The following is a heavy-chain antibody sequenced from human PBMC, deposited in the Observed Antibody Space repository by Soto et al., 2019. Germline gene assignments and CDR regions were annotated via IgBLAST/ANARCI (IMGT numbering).Heavy chain of an antibody. CDR1: GYSFTSYW. D-gene: IGHD1-26*01. V-gene: IGHV5-10-1*01. CDR2: IDPSDSYT. J-gene: IGHJ3*02. CDR3: ARPGYAIVGPKGAFDI. Sequence: GESLKISYKGSGYSFTSYWISWVRQMPGKGLEWMGRIDPSDSYTNYSPSFQGHVTISADKSISTAYLQWSSLKASDTAMYYCARPGYAIVGPKGAFDIWGQGTMVTVSS.